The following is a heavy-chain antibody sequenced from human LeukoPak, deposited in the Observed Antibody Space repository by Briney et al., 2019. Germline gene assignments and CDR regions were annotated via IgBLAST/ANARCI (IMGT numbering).Heavy chain of an antibody. CDR1: GYSFINNW. CDR3: ARQHCTSTSCYPLVDY. Sequence: GDSLKISCKASGYSFINNWIGWVRQMPGKGLEWMGIIYPTASDTRYSPSFQGQVTISVDKSINTAYLQWSSLRASDTAMYYCARQHCTSTSCYPLVDYWGQGTLVTVSS. D-gene: IGHD2-2*01. J-gene: IGHJ4*02. V-gene: IGHV5-51*01. CDR2: IYPTASDT.